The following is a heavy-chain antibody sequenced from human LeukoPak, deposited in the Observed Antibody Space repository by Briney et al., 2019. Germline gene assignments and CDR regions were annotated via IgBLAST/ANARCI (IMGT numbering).Heavy chain of an antibody. J-gene: IGHJ6*03. Sequence: SETLSLTCTVSGGSISSYYWSWIRQPPGKGLEWIGYIYYSGSTNYNPSLKSRVTISVDTSKNQFSLKLSSVTAADTAVYYCARAYSYGSPYYYYYYMDVWGKGTTVTISS. D-gene: IGHD5-18*01. CDR2: IYYSGST. V-gene: IGHV4-59*01. CDR3: ARAYSYGSPYYYYYYMDV. CDR1: GGSISSYY.